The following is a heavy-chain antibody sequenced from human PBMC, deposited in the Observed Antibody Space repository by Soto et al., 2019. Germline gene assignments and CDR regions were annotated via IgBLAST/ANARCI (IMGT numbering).Heavy chain of an antibody. CDR1: GFTFSSCT. CDR2: ISPSTSHI. CDR3: SGCSGGACHQNYGMDV. D-gene: IGHD2-15*01. Sequence: EVHLVESGGGLVKPGGSLRLSCAVSGFTFSSCTMNWVRQAPGKGLEWVSSISPSTSHIYYADSVKGRFTILRDNAKNSLFLQMNSLRAEDTAVYYCSGCSGGACHQNYGMDVWGQGSTVTVSS. J-gene: IGHJ6*02. V-gene: IGHV3-21*01.